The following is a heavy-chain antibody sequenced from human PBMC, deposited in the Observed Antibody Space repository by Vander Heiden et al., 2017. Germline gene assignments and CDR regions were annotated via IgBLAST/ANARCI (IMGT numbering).Heavy chain of an antibody. CDR1: GFTFSSYG. CDR3: ARDPNYYDSSGYYVN. CDR2: IWYDGSNK. D-gene: IGHD3-22*01. Sequence: QVQLVESGGGVVQPGRSLRLSCAASGFTFSSYGMHWVRQAPGKGLEWVAVIWYDGSNKYYADSVKGRFTISRDNSKNTLYLQMNSLRAEDTAVYYCARDPNYYDSSGYYVNWGQGTLVTVSS. J-gene: IGHJ4*02. V-gene: IGHV3-33*01.